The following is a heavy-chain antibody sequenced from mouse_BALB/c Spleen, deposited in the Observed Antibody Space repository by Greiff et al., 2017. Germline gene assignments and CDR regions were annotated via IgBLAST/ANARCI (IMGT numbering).Heavy chain of an antibody. CDR3: ARGYGNYGYWYFDV. CDR2: INPSTGYT. D-gene: IGHD2-10*02. CDR1: GYTFTSYW. J-gene: IGHJ1*01. Sequence: QVQLQQPGAELAKPGASVKMSCKASGYTFTSYWMHWVKQRPGQGLEWIGYINPSTGYTEYNQKFKDKATLTADKSSSTAYMQLSSLTSEDSAVYYCARGYGNYGYWYFDVWGAGTTVTVSS. V-gene: IGHV1-7*01.